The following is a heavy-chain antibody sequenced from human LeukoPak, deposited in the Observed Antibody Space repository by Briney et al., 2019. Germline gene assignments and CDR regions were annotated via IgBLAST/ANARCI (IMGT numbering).Heavy chain of an antibody. Sequence: GGSLRLSCAASGFTFSDYYMSWVRQAPGKGLEWVSAISGSGGSTYYADSVKGRFTISRDNSKNTLYLQMNSLRAEDTAVYYCAKSYDFWSGYLGYWGRGTLVTVSS. D-gene: IGHD3-3*01. V-gene: IGHV3-23*01. CDR2: ISGSGGST. CDR3: AKSYDFWSGYLGY. CDR1: GFTFSDYY. J-gene: IGHJ4*02.